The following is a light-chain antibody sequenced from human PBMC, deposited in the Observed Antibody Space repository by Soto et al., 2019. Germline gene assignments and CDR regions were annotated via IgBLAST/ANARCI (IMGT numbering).Light chain of an antibody. Sequence: EIVMTQSPATLSVSPGESATLSCRASQTVSSNLAWYQQKPGQAPRLLIYGASTRATGMPARFSGSGAGTEFTLTLSSLQSEDFAVYYCQQYNNWPPWTFGQGTKVEVK. CDR3: QQYNNWPPWT. CDR2: GAS. J-gene: IGKJ1*01. CDR1: QTVSSN. V-gene: IGKV3-15*01.